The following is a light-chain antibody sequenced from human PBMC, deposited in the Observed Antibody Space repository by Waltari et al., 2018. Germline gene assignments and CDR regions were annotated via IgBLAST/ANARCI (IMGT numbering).Light chain of an antibody. CDR2: EVS. CDR3: SSYTTNTRV. Sequence: QSALTQPAPVSGSPGQSITIPCTGPTGALAIGNRFSCYQQYPGKAPKLMIYEVSSRPSGVSDRFSGSKSGNTASLTISGLQVEDEADYYCSSYTTNTRVFGGGTKLTVL. J-gene: IGLJ3*02. CDR1: TGALAIGNR. V-gene: IGLV2-14*03.